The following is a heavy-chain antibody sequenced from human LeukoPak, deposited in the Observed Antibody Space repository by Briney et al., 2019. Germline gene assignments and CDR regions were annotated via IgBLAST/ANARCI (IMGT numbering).Heavy chain of an antibody. CDR1: GFPFSSYG. D-gene: IGHD6-13*01. Sequence: PGGSLRLSCAASGFPFSSYGMHWVRQAPGKGLEWVAVIWYDGSDKYYADSVKGRFTISRDNSKNTLYLQMNSLRAEDTAVYYCAREGFVVAAAGHVGYFQHWGQGTLVTVSS. CDR2: IWYDGSDK. CDR3: AREGFVVAAAGHVGYFQH. J-gene: IGHJ1*01. V-gene: IGHV3-33*01.